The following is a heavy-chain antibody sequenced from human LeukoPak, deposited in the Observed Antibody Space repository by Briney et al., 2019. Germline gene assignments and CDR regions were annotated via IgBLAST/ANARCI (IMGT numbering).Heavy chain of an antibody. D-gene: IGHD3-3*01. J-gene: IGHJ4*02. CDR3: ASTYDFWSDLEY. CDR2: IKQDGSEK. CDR1: GFTFSSYW. Sequence: PGGSLRLSCAASGFTFSSYWMSWVRHAPGKGLEWVANIKQDGSEKYYVDSVKGRFTISRDNAKNSLYLQMNSLRAEDTAVYYCASTYDFWSDLEYWGQGTLVTVSS. V-gene: IGHV3-7*01.